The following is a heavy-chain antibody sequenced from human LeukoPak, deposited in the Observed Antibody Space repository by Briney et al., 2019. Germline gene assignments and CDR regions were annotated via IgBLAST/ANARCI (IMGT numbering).Heavy chain of an antibody. D-gene: IGHD6-25*01. J-gene: IGHJ4*02. CDR2: INPSGGST. CDR3: ARDSGLTGYLWYFDY. Sequence: ASVKVSCKASGYTFTSYYMHWVRQAPGQGLEWMGIINPSGGSTSYAQKFQGRVTMTRDTSTSTVYMELSGLRSEDTAVYYCARDSGLTGYLWYFDYWGQGTLVTVSS. V-gene: IGHV1-46*01. CDR1: GYTFTSYY.